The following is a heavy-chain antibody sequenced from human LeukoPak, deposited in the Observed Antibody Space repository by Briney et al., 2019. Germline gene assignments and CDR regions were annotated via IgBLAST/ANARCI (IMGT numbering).Heavy chain of an antibody. CDR1: GGSFSGYY. CDR2: INHSGST. D-gene: IGHD3-10*01. V-gene: IGHV4-34*01. J-gene: IGHJ4*02. Sequence: AETLSLTCAVYGGSFSGYYWSWLRQPPGKGLEWIGEINHSGSTNYNPSPKSRVTISVDTSKNQFSLKLSSVTAADTAVYYCARFPVLLWFGEFDYWGQGTLVTVSS. CDR3: ARFPVLLWFGEFDY.